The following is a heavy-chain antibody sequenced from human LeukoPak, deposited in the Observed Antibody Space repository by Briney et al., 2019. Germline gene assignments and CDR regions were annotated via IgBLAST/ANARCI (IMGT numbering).Heavy chain of an antibody. CDR3: ARVSFAYCGSTSCYAGGGYSSFVGLDY. Sequence: SETLSLTCAVYGGSFSGYYWSWIRQPPGKGLEWIGEINHSGSTNYNPSLKSRVTISVDTSKNQFSLKLSSVTAADTAVYYCARVSFAYCGSTSCYAGGGYSSFVGLDYWGQGILVTVSS. CDR2: INHSGST. D-gene: IGHD2-2*01. J-gene: IGHJ4*02. CDR1: GGSFSGYY. V-gene: IGHV4-34*01.